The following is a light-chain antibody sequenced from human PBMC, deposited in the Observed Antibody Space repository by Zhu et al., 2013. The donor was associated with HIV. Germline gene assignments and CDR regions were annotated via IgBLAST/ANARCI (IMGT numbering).Light chain of an antibody. CDR2: KAS. CDR3: LQYNSFPWT. V-gene: IGKV1-5*03. J-gene: IGKJ1*01. CDR1: QSISSW. Sequence: DIQMTQSPSTLSASVGDRVTITCRASQSISSWLAWYQQKPGKAPKLLIYKASSLESGVPSRFSGSGSGTEFTLTISNLQPEDFTTLYCLQYNSFPWTFGQGTKVDIK.